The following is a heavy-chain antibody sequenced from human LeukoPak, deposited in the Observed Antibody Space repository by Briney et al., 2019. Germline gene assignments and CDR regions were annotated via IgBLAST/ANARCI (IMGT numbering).Heavy chain of an antibody. CDR1: GGSISSYY. J-gene: IGHJ4*02. CDR2: IYYSGST. CDR3: ARVKRYSSGWGCDY. V-gene: IGHV4-59*01. D-gene: IGHD6-19*01. Sequence: SETLSLTCTVSGGSISSYYWSWLRQPSGKGLEWIGYIYYSGSTNYNPSLKSRVTISVDTSKNQFSLKLSSVTAADTAVYYCARVKRYSSGWGCDYWGQGTLVTVSS.